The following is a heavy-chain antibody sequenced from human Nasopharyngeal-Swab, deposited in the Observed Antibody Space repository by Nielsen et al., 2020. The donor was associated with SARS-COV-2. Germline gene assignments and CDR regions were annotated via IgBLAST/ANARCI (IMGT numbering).Heavy chain of an antibody. CDR2: INHSGST. D-gene: IGHD3-10*01. V-gene: IGHV4-34*01. Sequence: WIRQPPGKGLEWIGEINHSGSTNYNPSLKSRVTISVDTSNNQFSLTLNSVTAADTAVYYCARVRGITMIQGAYYFDNWGQGTLVTVS. J-gene: IGHJ4*02. CDR3: ARVRGITMIQGAYYFDN.